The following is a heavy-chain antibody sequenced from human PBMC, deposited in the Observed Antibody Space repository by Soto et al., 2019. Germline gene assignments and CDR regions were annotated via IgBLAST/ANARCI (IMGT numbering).Heavy chain of an antibody. CDR2: ISSSGSTI. CDR1: GFTFSSYE. Sequence: GSLRLSCAASGFTFSSYEMNWVRQAPGKGLEWVSYISSSGSTIYYADSVKGRFTISRDNAKNSLYLQMNSLRAEDTAVYYCARVITGTLDAFDIWGQGTMVTFSS. D-gene: IGHD1-7*01. J-gene: IGHJ3*02. V-gene: IGHV3-48*03. CDR3: ARVITGTLDAFDI.